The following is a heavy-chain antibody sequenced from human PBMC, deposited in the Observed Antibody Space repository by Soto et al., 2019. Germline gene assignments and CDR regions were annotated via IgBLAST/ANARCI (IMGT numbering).Heavy chain of an antibody. Sequence: EVHLLESGGGLVQPGGSLRLSCAASGFTFSDYSLSWVRQSPGKGLEWVSLISGSGDNTYYAGSVKGRVTISRDNSKNTLYLQLSSLRADDMAVYYCATRFDYWGQGTLVTVSS. CDR2: ISGSGDNT. CDR1: GFTFSDYS. CDR3: ATRFDY. V-gene: IGHV3-23*01. J-gene: IGHJ4*02.